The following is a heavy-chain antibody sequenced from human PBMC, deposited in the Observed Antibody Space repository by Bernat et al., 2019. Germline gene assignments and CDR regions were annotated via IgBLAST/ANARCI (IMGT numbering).Heavy chain of an antibody. CDR2: NKSKTAGGTT. V-gene: IGHV3-15*01. CDR3: TAGVEFDP. D-gene: IGHD3-10*01. Sequence: EVQLVESGGGLVKPGGSLRVSCAASGFTFSNAWMNWVRQTPGKGLEWVGRNKSKTAGGTTDYAAPVKGRFTISRDDSKNTVHLQMNSLKTEDTAVYYCTAGVEFDPRGQGTLVNVSS. CDR1: GFTFSNAW. J-gene: IGHJ5*02.